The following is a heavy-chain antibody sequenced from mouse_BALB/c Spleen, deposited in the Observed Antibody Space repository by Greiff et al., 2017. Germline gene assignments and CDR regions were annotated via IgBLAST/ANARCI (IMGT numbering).Heavy chain of an antibody. J-gene: IGHJ3*01. CDR3: ARGEDPTGFAY. V-gene: IGHV5-6-5*01. CDR2: ISSGGST. D-gene: IGHD1-1*01. CDR1: GFTFSSYA. Sequence: EVKVVESGGGLVKPGGSLKLSCAASGFTFSSYAMSWVRQTPEKRLEWVASISSGGSTYYPDSVKGRFTISRDNARNILYLQMSSLRSEDTAMYYCARGEDPTGFAYWGQGTLVTVSA.